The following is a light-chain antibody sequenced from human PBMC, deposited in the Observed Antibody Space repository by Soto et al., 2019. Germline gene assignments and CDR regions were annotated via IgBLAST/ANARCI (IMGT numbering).Light chain of an antibody. CDR2: DAS. CDR3: QQRSNWPLS. Sequence: PGERATLFCRASQSVSSSLAWYQQKPGQAPRLLIYDASNGATGIPARFSGRGSETDFNLTVSSLEPEDFAVYYCQQRSNWPLSFGGGTKVEIK. J-gene: IGKJ4*01. V-gene: IGKV3-11*01. CDR1: QSVSSS.